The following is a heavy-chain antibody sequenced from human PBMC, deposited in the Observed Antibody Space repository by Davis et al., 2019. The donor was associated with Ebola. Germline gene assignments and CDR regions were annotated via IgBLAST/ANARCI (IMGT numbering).Heavy chain of an antibody. CDR3: ARWGDY. CDR2: IYTSGST. J-gene: IGHJ4*02. V-gene: IGHV4-59*10. CDR1: GGSFSSYY. Sequence: PGGSLRLSCAVYGGSFSSYYWSWIRQPAGKGLEWIGRIYTSGSTNYSPSLKSRVTISVDRSKNQFSLKLSSVTAADTAVYYCARWGDYWGQGTLVTVSS. D-gene: IGHD3-16*01.